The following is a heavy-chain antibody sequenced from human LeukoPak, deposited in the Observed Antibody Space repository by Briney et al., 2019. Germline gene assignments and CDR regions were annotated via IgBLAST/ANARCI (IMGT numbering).Heavy chain of an antibody. D-gene: IGHD5-12*01. V-gene: IGHV4-59*01. CDR2: IYYSGST. J-gene: IGHJ4*02. CDR3: ALVATITALFDY. Sequence: PSETLSLTCTVSGGSISSYYWSWIRQPPGKGLEWIGYIYYSGSTNYIPSLKSRVTISVDTSKNQFSLKLSSVTAADTAVYYCALVATITALFDYWGQGTLVTVSS. CDR1: GGSISSYY.